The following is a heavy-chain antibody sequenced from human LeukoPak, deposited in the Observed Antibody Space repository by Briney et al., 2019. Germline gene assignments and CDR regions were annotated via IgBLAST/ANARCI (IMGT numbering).Heavy chain of an antibody. CDR2: ISGSGNRT. Sequence: PWGSLRLSCAASGFTFSSYAMSWVRQAPGKGLEWVSSISGSGNRTYYADSVKGRFTISRDNSKNTLFLQMNSLRAEDTAVYYCAKNLYCGGGSCYPSALGMDVWGQGTTVTVSS. J-gene: IGHJ6*02. CDR3: AKNLYCGGGSCYPSALGMDV. D-gene: IGHD2-15*01. V-gene: IGHV3-23*01. CDR1: GFTFSSYA.